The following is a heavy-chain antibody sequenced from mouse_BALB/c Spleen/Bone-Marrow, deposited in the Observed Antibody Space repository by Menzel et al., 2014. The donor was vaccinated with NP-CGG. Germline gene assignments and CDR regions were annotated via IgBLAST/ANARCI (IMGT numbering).Heavy chain of an antibody. V-gene: IGHV14-3*02. Sequence: VQLQQSGAELVKPGASVKLSCTASGFNIKDTYMHWVKPRPEQGLEWIGRIDPANGNTKYDPKFQGKATITADTSSNPACLQLSSLTSEDTAVYYCASYYRYDRRFAYWGQGTLVTVSA. CDR1: GFNIKDTY. CDR3: ASYYRYDRRFAY. J-gene: IGHJ3*01. D-gene: IGHD2-14*01. CDR2: IDPANGNT.